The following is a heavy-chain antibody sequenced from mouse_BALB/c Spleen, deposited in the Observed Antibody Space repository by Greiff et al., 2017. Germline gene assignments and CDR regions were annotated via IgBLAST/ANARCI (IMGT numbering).Heavy chain of an antibody. J-gene: IGHJ2*01. Sequence: EVKVVESGGGLVKPGGSLKLSCAASGFTFSSYAMSWVRQTPEKRLAWVATISSGGSYTYYPDSVKGRFTISRDNAKNTLYLQMSSLRSEDTAMYYCARRGITTDYFDYWGQGTTLTVSA. CDR3: ARRGITTDYFDY. D-gene: IGHD2-4*01. CDR1: GFTFSSYA. V-gene: IGHV5-9-3*01. CDR2: ISSGGSYT.